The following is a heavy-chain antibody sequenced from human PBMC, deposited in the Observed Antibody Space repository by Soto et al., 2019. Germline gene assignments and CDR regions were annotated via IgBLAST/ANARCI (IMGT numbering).Heavy chain of an antibody. CDR1: GGSFSGYY. CDR3: ARGFRITIFGVPPLLDY. J-gene: IGHJ4*02. Sequence: PSETLSLTCAVYGGSFSGYYWSWIRQPPGKGLEWIGEINHSGSTNYNPSLKSRVTISVDTSKNQFSLKLSSVTAADTAVYYCARGFRITIFGVPPLLDYWGQGTLVTVSS. CDR2: INHSGST. D-gene: IGHD3-3*01. V-gene: IGHV4-34*01.